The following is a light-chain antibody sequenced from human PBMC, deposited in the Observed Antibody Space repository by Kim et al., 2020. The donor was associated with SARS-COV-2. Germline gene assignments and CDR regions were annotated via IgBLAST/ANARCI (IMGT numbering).Light chain of an antibody. J-gene: IGKJ1*01. CDR3: QQYYSTPRT. CDR2: WAS. Sequence: DIVMTQSPDSLAVSLGERATINCKSSQSVLYSSNNKYYLAWYQQKPGQPPKLLIYWASTRESGVPDRFSGSGSGTDFTLTISSLQAEDVAVYYCQQYYSTPRTFGQGTKVDIK. V-gene: IGKV4-1*01. CDR1: QSVLYSSNNKYY.